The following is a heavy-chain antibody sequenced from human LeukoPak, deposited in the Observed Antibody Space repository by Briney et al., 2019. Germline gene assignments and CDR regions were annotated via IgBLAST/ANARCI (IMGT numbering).Heavy chain of an antibody. D-gene: IGHD3-16*01. CDR2: INPSGGST. CDR1: GGTFSSYA. Sequence: GASVTVSCKASGGTFSSYAISWVRQAPGQGLEWMGIINPSGGSTSYAQKFQGRVTMTRDTSTSTVYMELSSLRSEDTAVYYCARGLWGTWGQGTLVTVSS. V-gene: IGHV1-46*01. J-gene: IGHJ4*02. CDR3: ARGLWGT.